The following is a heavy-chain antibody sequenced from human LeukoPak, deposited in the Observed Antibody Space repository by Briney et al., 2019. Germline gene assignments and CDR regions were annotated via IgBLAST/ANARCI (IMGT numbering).Heavy chain of an antibody. CDR3: ARGPGRGWRGYGQSLKTFDY. J-gene: IGHJ4*02. Sequence: KSSETLSLTCAVYGGSFSGYYWSWIRQPPGKGLEWIGEINHSGSTNYNPSLKSRVTISVDTSKNQFSLKLSSVTAADTAVYYCARGPGRGWRGYGQSLKTFDYWGQGTLVTVSS. V-gene: IGHV4-34*01. CDR2: INHSGST. CDR1: GGSFSGYY. D-gene: IGHD5-12*01.